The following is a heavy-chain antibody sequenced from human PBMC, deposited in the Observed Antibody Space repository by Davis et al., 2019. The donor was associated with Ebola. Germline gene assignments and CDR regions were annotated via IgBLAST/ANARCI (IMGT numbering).Heavy chain of an antibody. Sequence: GESLKISCAASGFTFSGSAMHWVRQASGKGLEWVGRIRSKANSYATAYAASVKGRFTISRDDSKNTAYLQMNSLKTEDTAVYYCLNWNGYYGMDVWGQGTTVTVSS. CDR1: GFTFSGSA. CDR2: IRSKANSYAT. CDR3: LNWNGYYGMDV. J-gene: IGHJ6*02. D-gene: IGHD1-1*01. V-gene: IGHV3-73*01.